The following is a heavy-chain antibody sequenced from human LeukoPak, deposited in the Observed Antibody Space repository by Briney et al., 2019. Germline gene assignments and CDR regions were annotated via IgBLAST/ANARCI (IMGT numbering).Heavy chain of an antibody. D-gene: IGHD6-19*01. CDR1: GFIFSSYA. CDR2: ISGSGGRT. J-gene: IGHJ4*02. Sequence: GGSLRLSCAASGFIFSSYAMSWVRLAPGKGLEWISVISGSGGRTDYADSVKGGFTISRDNSKNTLYLQMNSLRAEDTAVYYCAKTALAVAGIVPVESELDYWGQGTLVTVSS. CDR3: AKTALAVAGIVPVESELDY. V-gene: IGHV3-23*01.